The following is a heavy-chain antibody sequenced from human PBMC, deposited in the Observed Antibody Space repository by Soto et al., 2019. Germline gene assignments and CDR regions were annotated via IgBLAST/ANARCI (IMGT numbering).Heavy chain of an antibody. CDR3: ARDLSWGSNWYYYMDV. V-gene: IGHV3-48*01. Sequence: EVQLVESGGGLVQPGGSLRLSCATSGFILSDCAMNWVRQAPGKGLEWVSYISSSSSVIDYADSVKGRFTGSRDNARNSLYLQLNSLRAEDTAVYYCARDLSWGSNWYYYMDVWGTGTTVTVSS. D-gene: IGHD7-27*01. CDR1: GFILSDCA. J-gene: IGHJ6*03. CDR2: ISSSSSVI.